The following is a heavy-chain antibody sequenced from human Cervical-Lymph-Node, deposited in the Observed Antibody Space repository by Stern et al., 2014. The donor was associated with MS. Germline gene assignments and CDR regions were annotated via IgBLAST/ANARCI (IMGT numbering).Heavy chain of an antibody. J-gene: IGHJ5*02. CDR2: IIPIFGTA. CDR1: GGTFSTYA. CDR3: ARFSSSNEFDP. Sequence: VQLVQSGAEVNKPGASVKVSCKASGGTFSTYAISWVRQAPGQGLEWLGGIIPIFGTAYYAQPFQGRVKITTDDSTSPAYMELSSRRSEDTAVYYWARFSSSNEFDPWGQGTLVTVSS. D-gene: IGHD6-6*01. V-gene: IGHV1-69*05.